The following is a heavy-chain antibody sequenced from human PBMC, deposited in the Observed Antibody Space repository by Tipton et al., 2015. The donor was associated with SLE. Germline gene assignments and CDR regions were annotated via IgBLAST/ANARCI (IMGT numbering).Heavy chain of an antibody. D-gene: IGHD2-15*01. V-gene: IGHV4-31*02. CDR2: IYYSGST. CDR1: GFTFSDYY. CDR3: ARGGGSPSY. J-gene: IGHJ4*02. Sequence: LRLSCAASGFTFSDYYMSWIRQAPGKGLEWIGYIYYSGSTYYNPSLKSRVTISVDTSKNQFSLKLTSVTAADTAVYYCARGGGSPSYWGQGTLVTVSS.